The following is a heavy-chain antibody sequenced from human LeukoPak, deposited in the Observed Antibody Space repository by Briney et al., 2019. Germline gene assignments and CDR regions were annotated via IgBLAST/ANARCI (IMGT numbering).Heavy chain of an antibody. CDR3: ARVGSSGWYVHPTLDY. Sequence: ASVKVSCKASGYTFSAYYIHWVRQAPGQGLEWMAWINPSNGDTNYAQKFQGRVTMTRETSISTAYMELTRLISDDTAVYYCARVGSSGWYVHPTLDYWGQGTLVTVSS. CDR2: INPSNGDT. D-gene: IGHD6-19*01. J-gene: IGHJ4*02. CDR1: GYTFSAYY. V-gene: IGHV1-2*02.